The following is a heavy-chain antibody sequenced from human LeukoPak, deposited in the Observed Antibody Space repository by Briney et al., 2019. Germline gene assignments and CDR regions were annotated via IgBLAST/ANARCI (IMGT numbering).Heavy chain of an antibody. CDR1: RFTFSSYG. Sequence: PGGSLRLSCAASRFTFSSYGMHWVRQAPGKGLEWVAYIQYDGSNAQYADSVKGRFSISRDSSKNILYLQMNSLRAEDTAVYYCAKTYGGAAADVDYWGQGTLVTVSS. CDR2: IQYDGSNA. V-gene: IGHV3-30*02. J-gene: IGHJ4*02. D-gene: IGHD6-13*01. CDR3: AKTYGGAAADVDY.